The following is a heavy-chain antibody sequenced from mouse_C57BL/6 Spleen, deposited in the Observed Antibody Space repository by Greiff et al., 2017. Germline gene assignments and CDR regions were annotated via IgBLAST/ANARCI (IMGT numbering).Heavy chain of an antibody. CDR1: GYTFTSYW. CDR2: IHPNSGST. V-gene: IGHV1-64*01. CDR3: AGDPYNGGCGDY. D-gene: IGHD1-1*02. Sequence: QVQLQQPGAELVKPGASVKLSCKASGYTFTSYWMHWVKQRPGQGLAWLGMIHPNSGSTNYNAKFKSKATLTVDKSSRTAYMQLSSLPSEDSAVYYSAGDPYNGGCGDYWGQGTTLTVSA. J-gene: IGHJ2*01.